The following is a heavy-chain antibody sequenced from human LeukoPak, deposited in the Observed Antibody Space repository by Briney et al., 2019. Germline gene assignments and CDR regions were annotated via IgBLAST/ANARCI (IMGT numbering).Heavy chain of an antibody. CDR3: ARDEGGYGTLLDY. CDR2: IYYSGST. CDR1: GGSISSGHYY. D-gene: IGHD5-18*01. Sequence: PSQTLSLTCTVSGGSISSGHYYWSWIRQPPGKGLEWIGYIYYSGSTYYNPSLKCRVTISVDTSKNQLSLKLSSVTAADTAVYYCARDEGGYGTLLDYWGQGTLVTVSS. J-gene: IGHJ4*02. V-gene: IGHV4-30-4*01.